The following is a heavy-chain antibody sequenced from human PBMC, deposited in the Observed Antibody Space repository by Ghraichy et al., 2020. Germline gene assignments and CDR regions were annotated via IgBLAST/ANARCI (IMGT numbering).Heavy chain of an antibody. CDR1: GFNFSSYD. J-gene: IGHJ4*02. CDR2: IGTAGDT. CDR3: ARGGGQAVAGTGVSYEIDY. Sequence: GGSLRLSCAASGFNFSSYDMHWVRHATGKGLEWVSAIGTAGDTYYPGSVKGRFTISRENAKNSLYLHMNSLRAGDTAVYYCARGGGQAVAGTGVSYEIDYWSQGTLVTVSS. D-gene: IGHD6-19*01. V-gene: IGHV3-13*01.